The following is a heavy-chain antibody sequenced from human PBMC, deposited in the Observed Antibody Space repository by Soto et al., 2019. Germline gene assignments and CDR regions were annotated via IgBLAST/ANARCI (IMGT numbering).Heavy chain of an antibody. V-gene: IGHV3-7*04. CDR2: INQDASAR. CDR3: ARVGDYGDRHCDF. CDR1: GFTFSDYW. D-gene: IGHD4-17*01. J-gene: IGHJ4*02. Sequence: EVQLVESGGGLVQPGGSLRLSCVASGFTFSDYWMSWVRQVPGKGLEWVANINQDASARNYVGSVKGRFTISRENARDSLYLQMNRLRDDDTAVYYCARVGDYGDRHCDFWGQGTLVTVSS.